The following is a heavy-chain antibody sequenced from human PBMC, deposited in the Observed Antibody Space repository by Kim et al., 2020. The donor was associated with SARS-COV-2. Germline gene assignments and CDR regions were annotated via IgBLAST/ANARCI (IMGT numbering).Heavy chain of an antibody. CDR1: GFTFSSYA. J-gene: IGHJ3*02. D-gene: IGHD5-12*01. Sequence: GGSLRLSCAASGFTFSSYAMSWVRQAPGKGLEWVSATSGRGGPIKYADSVRGRFTISRDNSKNTLYLQMNSLRAEDTAVYYCAKDPLYSGYDRDAFDIWG. V-gene: IGHV3-23*01. CDR3: AKDPLYSGYDRDAFDI. CDR2: TSGRGGPI.